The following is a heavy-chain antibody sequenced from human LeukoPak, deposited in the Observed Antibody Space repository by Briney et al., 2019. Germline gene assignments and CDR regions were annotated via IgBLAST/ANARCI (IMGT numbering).Heavy chain of an antibody. CDR2: IRYDESNT. D-gene: IGHD4-17*01. Sequence: GGSLRLSCAASGFIFSDFGIHWVRQTPDKGLEWVAFIRYDESNTYYGDSVKGRFTISRDTSRNTAYLQMNSLRAEDTAVYYCARGLTYGPYINFDYWGQGTLVTVSS. V-gene: IGHV3-30*02. CDR1: GFIFSDFG. J-gene: IGHJ4*02. CDR3: ARGLTYGPYINFDY.